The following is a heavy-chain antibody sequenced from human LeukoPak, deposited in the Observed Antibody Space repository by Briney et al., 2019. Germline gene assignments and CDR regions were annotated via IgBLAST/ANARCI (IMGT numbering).Heavy chain of an antibody. D-gene: IGHD3-9*01. J-gene: IGHJ6*02. CDR1: GFTFSSYW. CDR2: INSDGSST. Sequence: GGSLRLSCAASGFTFSSYWMHWVRQAPGKGLVWVSRINSDGSSTSYADSVKGRFTISRDNAKNTLYLQMNSLRAEDTAVYYRARSDFDWLLYYYYGMDVWGQGTTVTVSS. CDR3: ARSDFDWLLYYYYGMDV. V-gene: IGHV3-74*01.